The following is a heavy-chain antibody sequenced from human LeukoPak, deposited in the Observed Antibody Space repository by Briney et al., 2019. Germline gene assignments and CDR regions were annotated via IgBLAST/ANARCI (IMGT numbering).Heavy chain of an antibody. J-gene: IGHJ4*02. CDR3: ARSDDGLDS. CDR2: INRDGSTT. V-gene: IGHV3-74*01. Sequence: GGSLRLSCAASGLTLSSHWMHWVRQAPGKGLVWVSRINRDGSTTTYADSVKGRFTISRDNAKNTLYLQINSLRAEDTAVYYCARSDDGLDSWGQGTLVTVSS. D-gene: IGHD1-1*01. CDR1: GLTLSSHW.